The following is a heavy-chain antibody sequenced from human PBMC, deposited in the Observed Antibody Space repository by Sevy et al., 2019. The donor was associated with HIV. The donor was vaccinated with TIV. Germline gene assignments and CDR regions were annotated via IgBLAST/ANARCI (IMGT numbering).Heavy chain of an antibody. D-gene: IGHD5-18*01. CDR3: ARHGYGYGYHALLDYYYGMDV. CDR1: GFTFSSYG. J-gene: IGHJ6*02. CDR2: INWNGGST. Sequence: GGSLRLSCATSGFTFSSYGMSWVRQAPGKGLEWVSGINWNGGSTGYADSVKGRFTISRDNAKNSLYLQVNSMRAEDTALYYCARHGYGYGYHALLDYYYGMDVWGQGTAVTVSS. V-gene: IGHV3-20*04.